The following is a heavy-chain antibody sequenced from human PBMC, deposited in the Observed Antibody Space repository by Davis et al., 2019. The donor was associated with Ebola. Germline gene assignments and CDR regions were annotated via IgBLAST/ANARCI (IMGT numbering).Heavy chain of an antibody. Sequence: ASVKVSCKASGYTFTSYGISWVRQAPGQGLEWMGWISAYNGNTNYAQKLQGRVTITRDMSTSTAYMELSSLRSDDTAVYYCAASDGGYRSLDFWGQGTLITVSS. CDR1: GYTFTSYG. V-gene: IGHV1-18*01. CDR2: ISAYNGNT. CDR3: AASDGGYRSLDF. D-gene: IGHD5-12*01. J-gene: IGHJ4*02.